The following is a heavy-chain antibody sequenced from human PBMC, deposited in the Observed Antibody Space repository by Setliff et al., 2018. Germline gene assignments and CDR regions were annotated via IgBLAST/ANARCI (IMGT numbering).Heavy chain of an antibody. CDR1: GGSISSYY. D-gene: IGHD6-19*01. Sequence: LSLTCTVSGGSISSYYWSWIRQPAGKGLEWIGHIYIGGSANYNPSLKSRVTMSIDTSKNQFSLKLNSETAADMAVYYCAREQWLDPPGYYYMDVWAKGTTVTVSS. CDR2: IYIGGSA. V-gene: IGHV4-4*07. J-gene: IGHJ6*03. CDR3: AREQWLDPPGYYYMDV.